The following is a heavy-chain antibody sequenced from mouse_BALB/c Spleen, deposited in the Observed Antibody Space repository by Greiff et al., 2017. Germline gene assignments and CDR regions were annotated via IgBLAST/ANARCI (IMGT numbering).Heavy chain of an antibody. Sequence: VQLQESGAELMKPGASVKISCKATGYTFSSYWIEWVKQRPGHGLEWIGEILPGSGSTNYNEKFKGKATFTADTSSNTAYMQLSSLTSEDSAVYYCASHNWRFAYWGQGTLVTVSA. CDR1: GYTFSSYW. CDR2: ILPGSGST. D-gene: IGHD4-1*01. CDR3: ASHNWRFAY. J-gene: IGHJ3*01. V-gene: IGHV1-9*01.